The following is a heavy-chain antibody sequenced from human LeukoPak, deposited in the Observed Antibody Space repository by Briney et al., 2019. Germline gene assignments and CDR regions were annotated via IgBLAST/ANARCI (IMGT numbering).Heavy chain of an antibody. Sequence: SETLSLTCTVSGGSISSYYWNWIRQPPGKGLEWIGYIYYTGSTNYNPSLKSRVTISVDTSKNQFSLKLTSVTAADTAVYYCARDQRFTFWGQGTLVTVSS. V-gene: IGHV4-59*01. CDR1: GGSISSYY. D-gene: IGHD5-24*01. CDR2: IYYTGST. J-gene: IGHJ4*02. CDR3: ARDQRFTF.